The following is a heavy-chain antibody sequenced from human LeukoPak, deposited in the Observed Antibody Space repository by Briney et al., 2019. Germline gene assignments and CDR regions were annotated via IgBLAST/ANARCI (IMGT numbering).Heavy chain of an antibody. CDR3: ARGRPHGNDY. J-gene: IGHJ4*02. D-gene: IGHD4-23*01. CDR2: IWYDGTNK. Sequence: GGSLRLSCVASGFTFSSYGMHWVRQAPGKGLEWVAVIWYDGTNKYYADSVKGRFSISRDNAKNTLYLQMNSLRVEDTAVYYCARGRPHGNDYWGQGTLVTVSS. CDR1: GFTFSSYG. V-gene: IGHV3-33*01.